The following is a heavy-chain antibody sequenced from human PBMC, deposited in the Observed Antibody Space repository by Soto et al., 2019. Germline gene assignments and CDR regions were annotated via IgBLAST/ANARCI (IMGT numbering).Heavy chain of an antibody. J-gene: IGHJ4*02. CDR1: GGSISSYY. D-gene: IGHD5-12*01. CDR2: IYYSGST. CDR3: ARHMTPVVEMATIIWRDFEGFDY. V-gene: IGHV4-59*08. Sequence: SETLSITCTVSGGSISSYYWSWIRQPPGKGLEWIGYIYYSGSTNYNPSLKSRVTISVDTSKNHFSLKLSSVTAADTAVYYCARHMTPVVEMATIIWRDFEGFDYWGQGTLVTVS.